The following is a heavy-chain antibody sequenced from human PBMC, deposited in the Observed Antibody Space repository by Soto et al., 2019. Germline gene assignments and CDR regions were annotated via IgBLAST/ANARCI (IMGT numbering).Heavy chain of an antibody. CDR3: ARWGTTGGLDV. V-gene: IGHV3-33*05. J-gene: IGHJ4*02. D-gene: IGHD3-16*01. CDR2: TSYDGSNN. Sequence: QVHLVESGGGVVQPVTSLRLSFVVSGFTFRSYVIHWVRQAPGKGLEWVALTSYDGSNNFYGDSLKGRFTISRHNFRNTVDLQMDSLRVADTALYYCARWGTTGGLDVWGQGTLVYVSS. CDR1: GFTFRSYV.